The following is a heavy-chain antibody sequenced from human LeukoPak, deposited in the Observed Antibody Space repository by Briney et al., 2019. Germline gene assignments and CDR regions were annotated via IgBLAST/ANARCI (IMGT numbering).Heavy chain of an antibody. D-gene: IGHD3-3*01. CDR2: ISGSGGST. CDR1: GFTFSSYA. V-gene: IGHV3-23*01. J-gene: IGHJ4*02. Sequence: RGSLRLSCAASGFTFSSYAMSWVRQAPGKGLEWVSAISGSGGSTYYADSVKGRFTISRDNSKNTLYLQMNSLRAEDTAVYYCAKDRNPVEWSVADYWGQGTLVTVSS. CDR3: AKDRNPVEWSVADY.